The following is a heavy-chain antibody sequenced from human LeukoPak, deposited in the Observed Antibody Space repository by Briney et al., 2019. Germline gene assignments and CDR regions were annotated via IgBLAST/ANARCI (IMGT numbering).Heavy chain of an antibody. CDR1: GYTFTSYG. J-gene: IGHJ4*02. CDR3: ARGVSLIVVVIATHFDY. Sequence: ASVKVSCKASGYTFTSYGISWVRQAPGQGLEWMGWISAYNGNTNYAQKFQGRVTMTRDTSISTAYMELSRLRSDDTAVYYCARGVSLIVVVIATHFDYWGQGTLVTVSS. CDR2: ISAYNGNT. D-gene: IGHD3-22*01. V-gene: IGHV1-18*01.